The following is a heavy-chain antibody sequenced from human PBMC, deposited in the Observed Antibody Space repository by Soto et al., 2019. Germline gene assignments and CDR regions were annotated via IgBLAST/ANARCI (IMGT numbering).Heavy chain of an antibody. CDR1: GFTFRSYV. CDR3: ARWGTTGGLDV. D-gene: IGHD3-16*01. V-gene: IGHV3-33*05. J-gene: IGHJ5*02. Sequence: QVQLVESGGGVVQPGTSLRLSCVGSGFTFRSYVIHWVRQAPGKGLEWVALTSYDGSNNFYGDSVKGRFTISRDNSRNTVELQMGSLRLEYTAIYYCARWGTTGGLDVWGEGTLVSVSS. CDR2: TSYDGSNN.